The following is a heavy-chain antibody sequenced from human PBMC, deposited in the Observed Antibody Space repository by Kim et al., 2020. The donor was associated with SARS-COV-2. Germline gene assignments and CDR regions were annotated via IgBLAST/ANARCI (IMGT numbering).Heavy chain of an antibody. Sequence: GGSLRLSCAACGFTFSNYWMSWVRQAPGKGLEWVANIKQDGSEKYYMDSVKGRFTISRDNAKNSLYLQMNSLRAEDTAVYYCARAPLYCSGGNCYSGYWYFDLWGRGTLVTVSS. J-gene: IGHJ2*01. CDR3: ARAPLYCSGGNCYSGYWYFDL. CDR2: IKQDGSEK. CDR1: GFTFSNYW. V-gene: IGHV3-7*01. D-gene: IGHD2-15*01.